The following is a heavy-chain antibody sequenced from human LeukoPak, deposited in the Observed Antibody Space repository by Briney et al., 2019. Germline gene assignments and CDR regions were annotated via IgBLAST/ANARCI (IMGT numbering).Heavy chain of an antibody. D-gene: IGHD2-2*01. CDR1: GGSFSGHY. CDR3: ARGLIDDIVVVPAAIHRYYFDY. CDR2: INHSGST. Sequence: SETLSLTCAVYGGSFSGHYWSWIRQPPGKGLEWIGEINHSGSTNYNPSLKSRVTISVDTSKNQFSLKLSSVTAADTAVYYCARGLIDDIVVVPAAIHRYYFDYWGQGTLVTVSS. J-gene: IGHJ4*02. V-gene: IGHV4-34*01.